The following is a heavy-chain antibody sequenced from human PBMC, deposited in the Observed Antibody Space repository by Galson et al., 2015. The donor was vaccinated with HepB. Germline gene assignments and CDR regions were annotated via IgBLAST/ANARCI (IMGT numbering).Heavy chain of an antibody. D-gene: IGHD3-9*01. CDR1: GFTFSSSA. V-gene: IGHV3-30*04. Sequence: SLRLSCAASGFTFSSSAMHWVRQAPGEGLEWVAVISYDGSNKYYADSVKGRFTISRDNSKNTLYLQMNSLRAEDTAVYYCARGDSYDILTPLPYWGQGTLVTVSS. J-gene: IGHJ4*02. CDR3: ARGDSYDILTPLPY. CDR2: ISYDGSNK.